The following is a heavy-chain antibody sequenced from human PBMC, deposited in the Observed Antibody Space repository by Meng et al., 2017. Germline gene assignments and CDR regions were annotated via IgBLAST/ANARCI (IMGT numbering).Heavy chain of an antibody. CDR1: GFTFSSYA. CDR3: AKDRDCYGSGRVDY. D-gene: IGHD3-10*01. CDR2: ISGSGGST. Sequence: ETLSLTCAASGFTFSSYAMSWVRQAPGKGLEWVSAISGSGGSTYYADSVKGRFTISRDNSKNTLYLQMNSLRAEDTAVYYCAKDRDCYGSGRVDYWGQGTLVTVSS. V-gene: IGHV3-23*01. J-gene: IGHJ4*02.